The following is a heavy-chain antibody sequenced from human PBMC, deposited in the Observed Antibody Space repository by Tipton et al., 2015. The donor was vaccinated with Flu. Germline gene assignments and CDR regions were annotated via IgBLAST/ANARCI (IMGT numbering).Heavy chain of an antibody. V-gene: IGHV4-38-2*02. J-gene: IGHJ3*02. CDR1: GYSISNGYY. CDR3: ARSRYSISWYDAFDI. CDR2: IYHSGST. Sequence: LRLSCTVSGYSISNGYYWGRIRQPPGKGLEWIATIYHSGSTYYKPSLNSRVTISVDTSKNQFSLKLSSVTAADTALYYCARSRYSISWYDAFDIWGQGTMVTVSS. D-gene: IGHD6-13*01.